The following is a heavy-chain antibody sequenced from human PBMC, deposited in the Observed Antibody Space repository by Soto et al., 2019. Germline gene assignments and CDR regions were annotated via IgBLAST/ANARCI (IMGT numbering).Heavy chain of an antibody. D-gene: IGHD2-15*01. CDR1: GFTVSSNY. CDR2: IYSGGKT. Sequence: EVQLVESGGGLIQPGGSLRLSCAASGFTVSSNYMSWVRQAPGKGLEWVSVIYSGGKTYYADSVKGRFTISRDNSNNTLYLQMNSLRAEDTAVYYCARGLPGVDGMDVWGQGTTVTVSS. V-gene: IGHV3-53*01. J-gene: IGHJ6*02. CDR3: ARGLPGVDGMDV.